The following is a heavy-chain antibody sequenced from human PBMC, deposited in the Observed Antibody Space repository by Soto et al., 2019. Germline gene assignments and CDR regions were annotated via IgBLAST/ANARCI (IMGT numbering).Heavy chain of an antibody. J-gene: IGHJ4*02. Sequence: QLQLQESGPGLVKPSETLSLTCTVSGGSISSSSYYWGWIRQPPGKGLEWIGSIYYSGSTYYNPSLKSRVTISVDTSKNQFSLKLSSVTAADTAVYYCARQGRYSSSWYDWDDYWGQGTLVTVSS. CDR2: IYYSGST. V-gene: IGHV4-39*01. CDR3: ARQGRYSSSWYDWDDY. CDR1: GGSISSSSYY. D-gene: IGHD6-13*01.